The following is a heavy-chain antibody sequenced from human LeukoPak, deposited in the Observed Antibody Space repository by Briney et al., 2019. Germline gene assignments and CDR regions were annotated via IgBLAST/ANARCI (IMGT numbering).Heavy chain of an antibody. CDR2: IYYSGST. CDR3: ARSITSSWYGDFQH. J-gene: IGHJ1*01. D-gene: IGHD6-13*01. V-gene: IGHV4-59*01. CDR1: AGSMSGYF. Sequence: SETLSLTCTVSAGSMSGYFWSWIRHPPGKGLEWIGYIYYSGSTNYNPSLKSRVTISVDTSKNQFSLKLSSVTAADTAVYYCARSITSSWYGDFQHWGQGTLVTVSS.